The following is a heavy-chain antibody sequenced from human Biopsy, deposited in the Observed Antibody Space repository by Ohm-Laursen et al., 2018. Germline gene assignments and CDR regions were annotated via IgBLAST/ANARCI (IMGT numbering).Heavy chain of an antibody. D-gene: IGHD4-17*01. CDR1: GFDFSDYS. V-gene: IGHV3-21*04. J-gene: IGHJ4*02. CDR2: VTTTSSYI. Sequence: GSLRLSCTASGFDFSDYSMSWVRQAPGKGLEWVSSVTTTSSYIYYADSVKGRFTISRDNSKNTLYLQMNSLRADDTAVYYCALAAAQTVTHFDYWGQGTLVTVSS. CDR3: ALAAAQTVTHFDY.